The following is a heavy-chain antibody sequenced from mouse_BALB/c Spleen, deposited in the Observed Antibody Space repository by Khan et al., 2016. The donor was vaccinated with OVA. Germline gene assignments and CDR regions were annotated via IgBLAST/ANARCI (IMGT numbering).Heavy chain of an antibody. D-gene: IGHD2-14*01. CDR2: INTHSGVP. CDR3: ARGGAAYYRNDGGAMDY. Sequence: QIQLVQSGPELKKPGETVRISCKASGYTFTTAGMQWVQKMPGKGLKWIGWINTHSGVPKYAEDFKGRFAFSLENSASTVYLQITNLKNEDKATYFCARGGAAYYRNDGGAMDYWGQGTSVTVSS. J-gene: IGHJ4*01. CDR1: GYTFTTAG. V-gene: IGHV9-4*02.